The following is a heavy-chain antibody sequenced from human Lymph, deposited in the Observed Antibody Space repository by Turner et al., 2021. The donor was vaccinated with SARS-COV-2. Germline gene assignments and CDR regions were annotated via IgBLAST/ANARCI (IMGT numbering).Heavy chain of an antibody. Sequence: EVKLMEFGGGWVQPGGSLRLSWAASGFTFSYYWMSWVRQAPGKGLEWVANIKQDGSEKYYVDSVKGRFTISRDNAKNSLFLQMNSLRAEDTAVYYCARMGSSSWYFDYWGQGTLVTVSS. D-gene: IGHD1-26*01. V-gene: IGHV3-7*01. CDR2: IKQDGSEK. CDR3: ARMGSSSWYFDY. J-gene: IGHJ4*02. CDR1: GFTFSYYW.